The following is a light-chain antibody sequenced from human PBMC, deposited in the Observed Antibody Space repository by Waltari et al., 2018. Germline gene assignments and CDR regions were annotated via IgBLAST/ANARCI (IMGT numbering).Light chain of an antibody. CDR1: QSISSY. V-gene: IGKV1-39*01. J-gene: IGKJ2*01. CDR3: QQSYSTPRT. Sequence: DIQMTQSPSSLSASVGDRVTITCRASQSISSYLNWYQQKPGKAPKLLIYAASSLQSGVPLRFSGSGSGTDFTLTISSLQPEDFATYYCQQSYSTPRTLGQGTKLGIK. CDR2: AAS.